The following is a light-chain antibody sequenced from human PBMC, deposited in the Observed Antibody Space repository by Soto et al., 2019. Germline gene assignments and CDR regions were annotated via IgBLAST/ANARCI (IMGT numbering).Light chain of an antibody. CDR2: DAS. CDR1: QDISNY. CDR3: QQYDNLLLN. V-gene: IGKV1-33*01. Sequence: DIQMTQSPSSLSASVGDRVTITLQASQDISNYLNWYQQKPGKAPKLLIYDASNLETGVPSRFSGSGSGTDFTFTISSMQPEDIAKNYCQQYDNLLLNFGGGTKV. J-gene: IGKJ4*01.